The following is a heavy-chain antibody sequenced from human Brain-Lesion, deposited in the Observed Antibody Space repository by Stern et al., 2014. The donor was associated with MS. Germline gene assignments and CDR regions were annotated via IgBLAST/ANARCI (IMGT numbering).Heavy chain of an antibody. J-gene: IGHJ6*02. D-gene: IGHD2-2*01. Sequence: QMQLVQSGPGLVKPSQTLSLSCTVSGGSISSGGYYWSWIRQPAGKGLEWIGRIFNSGSTSYNPSLKSRVTISIDTPKTQFSLRLNSMTAADTAVYYCARGRVVPGFQYYATDVWGQGTTVIVSS. CDR1: GGSISSGGYY. V-gene: IGHV4-61*02. CDR2: IFNSGST. CDR3: ARGRVVPGFQYYATDV.